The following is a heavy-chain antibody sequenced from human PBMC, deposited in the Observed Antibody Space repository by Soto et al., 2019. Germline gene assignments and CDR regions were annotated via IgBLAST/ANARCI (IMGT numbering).Heavy chain of an antibody. CDR1: GGSISSYY. Sequence: SETLSLTCTVSGGSISSYYWSWIRQPPGKGLEWIGYIYYSGSTNYNPSLKSRVTISVDTSKNQFSLKLSSVTAADTAVYCCAREKTTIGDFDYWGQATLVTVSS. J-gene: IGHJ4*02. CDR2: IYYSGST. D-gene: IGHD1-7*01. CDR3: AREKTTIGDFDY. V-gene: IGHV4-59*01.